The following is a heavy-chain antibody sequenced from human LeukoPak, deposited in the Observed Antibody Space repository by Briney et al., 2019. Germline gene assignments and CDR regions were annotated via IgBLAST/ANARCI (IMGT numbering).Heavy chain of an antibody. D-gene: IGHD3-22*01. J-gene: IGHJ4*02. CDR3: AKVLYYDSSGAYYFDY. Sequence: PGGSLRLSCAASGFTFDDYPMHWVRQAPGKGLEWVSGISWNSGSIGYADSVKGRFTISRDNAKNSLYLQMNSLRAEDTALYYCAKVLYYDSSGAYYFDYWGQGTLVTVSS. CDR2: ISWNSGSI. V-gene: IGHV3-9*01. CDR1: GFTFDDYP.